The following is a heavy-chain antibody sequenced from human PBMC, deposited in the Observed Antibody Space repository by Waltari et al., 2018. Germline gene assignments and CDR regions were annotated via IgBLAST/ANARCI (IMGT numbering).Heavy chain of an antibody. CDR2: IYYSGRT. V-gene: IGHV4-59*01. CDR1: GGSISSYY. D-gene: IGHD3-3*01. Sequence: QVQLQESGPGLVKPSETLSLTCTVSGGSISSYYWSWIRQPPGKGLEWIGYIYYSGRTNYNPSLKSRVTISVDTSKNQFSLKLSSVTAADTAVYYCARDIGPDFWSGYYNRRWFDPWGQGTLVTVSS. J-gene: IGHJ5*02. CDR3: ARDIGPDFWSGYYNRRWFDP.